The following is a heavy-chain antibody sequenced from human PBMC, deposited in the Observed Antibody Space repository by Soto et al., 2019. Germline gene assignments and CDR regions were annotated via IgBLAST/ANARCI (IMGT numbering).Heavy chain of an antibody. V-gene: IGHV3-23*01. D-gene: IGHD6-13*01. Sequence: EVQLLESGGGLVQPGGSLRLSCAASGFTFSSYAMSWVRQAPGKGLEWVSAISGSGGSTYYADSVKGRFTISRDNSKNSLYLQMNSLRAEDTAVYYCAKGGSSSLIDYYYYYMDVWGQGTTVTVSS. CDR3: AKGGSSSLIDYYYYYMDV. CDR2: ISGSGGST. J-gene: IGHJ6*03. CDR1: GFTFSSYA.